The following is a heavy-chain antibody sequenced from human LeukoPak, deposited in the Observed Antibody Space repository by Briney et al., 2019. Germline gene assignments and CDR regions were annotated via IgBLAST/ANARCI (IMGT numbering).Heavy chain of an antibody. J-gene: IGHJ6*02. Sequence: GSLRLSCTASGFSFSGYSLNWVRQPPGKGLEWIGEINHSGSTNYNPSLKSRVTISVDTSKKQFSLKLSSVTAADTALYYCAGGAVYSEWLGSYYYYGMDVWGQGTTVTVSS. V-gene: IGHV4-34*01. CDR1: GFSFSGYS. CDR3: AGGAVYSEWLGSYYYYGMDV. D-gene: IGHD3-3*01. CDR2: INHSGST.